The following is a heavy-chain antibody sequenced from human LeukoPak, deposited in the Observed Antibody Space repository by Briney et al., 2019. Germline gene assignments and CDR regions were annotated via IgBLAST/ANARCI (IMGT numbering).Heavy chain of an antibody. Sequence: ASVKVSCKASGYTFTSYDINWVRQATGQGLEWMGWMNPNSGNTGYAQKFQGRVTITRDTSASTAYMELSSLRSEDMAVYYCARDRGRGYSYGDTSYYYYMDVWGKGTTVTVSS. CDR3: ARDRGRGYSYGDTSYYYYMDV. V-gene: IGHV1-8*01. CDR1: GYTFTSYD. CDR2: MNPNSGNT. J-gene: IGHJ6*03. D-gene: IGHD5-18*01.